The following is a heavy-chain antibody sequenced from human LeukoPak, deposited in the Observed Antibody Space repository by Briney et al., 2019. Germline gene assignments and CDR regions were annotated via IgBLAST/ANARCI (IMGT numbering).Heavy chain of an antibody. CDR2: IYYSGST. Sequence: SETLSLTCTVSGGSISSSSYYWGWIRQPPGKGLEWIGSIYYSGSTYYNPSLKSRVTISVDTSKNQFSLKLTSVSAADTAVYYCARSLLAVYFDFWGPGIPVTVSS. CDR3: ARSLLAVYFDF. J-gene: IGHJ4*02. V-gene: IGHV4-39*01. CDR1: GGSISSSSYY.